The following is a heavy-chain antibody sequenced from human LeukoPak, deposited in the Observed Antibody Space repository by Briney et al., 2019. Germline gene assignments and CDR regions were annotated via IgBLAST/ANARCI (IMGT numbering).Heavy chain of an antibody. CDR1: GYTFTGYY. CDR3: ARGRYYGSGPKGYYFDY. V-gene: IGHV1-69*04. CDR2: IIPILGIA. Sequence: SVKVSCKASGYTFTGYYMHWVRQAPGQGLEWMGRIIPILGIANYAQKFQGRVTITADKSTSTAYMELSSLRSEDTAVYYCARGRYYGSGPKGYYFDYWGQGTLVTVSS. J-gene: IGHJ4*02. D-gene: IGHD3-10*01.